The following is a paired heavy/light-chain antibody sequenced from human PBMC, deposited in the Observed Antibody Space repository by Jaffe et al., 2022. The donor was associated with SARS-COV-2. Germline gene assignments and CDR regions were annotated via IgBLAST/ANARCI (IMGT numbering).Light chain of an antibody. Sequence: DIQMTQSPSSLSASVGDRVTITCQASQDISNYLNWYQQKPGKAPKLLIYDASNLETGVPSRFSGSGSGTDFTFTISSLQPEDIATYYCQQYDNPPYTFGQGTKLEIK. V-gene: IGKV1-33*01. CDR3: QQYDNPPYT. CDR1: QDISNY. J-gene: IGKJ2*01. CDR2: DAS.
Heavy chain of an antibody. CDR1: GFTFDDYA. V-gene: IGHV3-9*01. CDR2: ISWNSGSI. Sequence: EVQLVESGGGLVQPGRSLRLSCAASGFTFDDYAMHWVRQAPGKGLEWVSGISWNSGSIGYADSVKGRFTISRDNAKNSLYLQMNSLRAEDTALYYCAKGDMVRGVKHNNAFDIWGQGTMVTVSS. J-gene: IGHJ3*02. CDR3: AKGDMVRGVKHNNAFDI. D-gene: IGHD3-10*01.